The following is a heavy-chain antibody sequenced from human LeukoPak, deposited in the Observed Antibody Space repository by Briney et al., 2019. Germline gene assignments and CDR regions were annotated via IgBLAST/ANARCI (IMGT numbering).Heavy chain of an antibody. J-gene: IGHJ4*02. Sequence: GGSLRLSCEASGFTFSAYAMTWVRQAPGKGLEWVSSISSSSSAIYYAASVKGRFTISRDNAKNSLYLQMNSLRDEDTAVYYCARGALRYSDYWGQGTLVTVSS. D-gene: IGHD3-9*01. CDR3: ARGALRYSDY. CDR1: GFTFSAYA. CDR2: ISSSSSAI. V-gene: IGHV3-48*02.